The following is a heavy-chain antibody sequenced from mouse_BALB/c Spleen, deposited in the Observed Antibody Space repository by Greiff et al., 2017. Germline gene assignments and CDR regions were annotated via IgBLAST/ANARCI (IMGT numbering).Heavy chain of an antibody. V-gene: IGHV3-2*02. CDR3: ARAGLFYDVWFAY. CDR2: ISYSGST. Sequence: EVHLVESGPGLVKPSQSLSLTCTVTGYSITSDYAWNWIRQFPGNKLEWMGYISYSGSTSYNPSLKSRISITRDTSKNQFFLQLNSVTTEDTATYYCARAGLFYDVWFAYWGQGTLVTVSA. D-gene: IGHD2-12*01. CDR1: GYSITSDYA. J-gene: IGHJ3*01.